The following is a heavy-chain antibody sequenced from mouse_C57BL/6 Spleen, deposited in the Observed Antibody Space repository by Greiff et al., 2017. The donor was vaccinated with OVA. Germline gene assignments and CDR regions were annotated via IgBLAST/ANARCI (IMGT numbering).Heavy chain of an antibody. J-gene: IGHJ1*03. CDR2: IDPETGGT. V-gene: IGHV1-15*01. Sequence: QVQLKESGAELVRPGASVTLSCKASGYTFTDYEMHWVKQTPVHGLEWIGAIDPETGGTAYNQKFKGKAILTADKSSSTAYMELRILTSEDSAVYYCTRSNYYGSSYWYFDVWGTGTTVTVSS. CDR1: GYTFTDYE. CDR3: TRSNYYGSSYWYFDV. D-gene: IGHD1-1*01.